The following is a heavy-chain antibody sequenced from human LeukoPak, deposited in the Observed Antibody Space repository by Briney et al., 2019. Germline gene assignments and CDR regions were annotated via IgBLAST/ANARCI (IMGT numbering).Heavy chain of an antibody. Sequence: PSETLSLTCVVSGGSITGYYWTWVRQPPGEGLEYIGHILHTGRSSYNPSLRSRVTMSVDTSKNQFSLKPTSVTAADTAVYYCARYTSGGLEYWGQGALVTVSP. V-gene: IGHV4-4*09. D-gene: IGHD6-19*01. CDR2: ILHTGRS. CDR3: ARYTSGGLEY. J-gene: IGHJ4*02. CDR1: GGSITGYY.